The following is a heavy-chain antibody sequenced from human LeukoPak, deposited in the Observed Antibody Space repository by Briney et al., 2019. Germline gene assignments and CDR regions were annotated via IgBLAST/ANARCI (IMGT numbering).Heavy chain of an antibody. D-gene: IGHD5-24*01. CDR3: AADLGGYNHPHYFDY. V-gene: IGHV3-23*01. Sequence: GGSLRLSCAASGFTFSSYDMHWVRQAPGKGLEWVSGISPGGDTPYYADSVRGRFTISRDNSKNSLYLQMNSLRAEDTAVYYCAADLGGYNHPHYFDYWGQGTLVTVSS. CDR1: GFTFSSYD. CDR2: ISPGGDTP. J-gene: IGHJ4*02.